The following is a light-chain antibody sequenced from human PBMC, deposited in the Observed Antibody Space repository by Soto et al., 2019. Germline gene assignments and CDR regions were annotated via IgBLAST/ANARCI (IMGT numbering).Light chain of an antibody. CDR3: QAYASSLSGVV. CDR2: GNS. V-gene: IGLV1-40*01. CDR1: SSNIGASYD. Sequence: QSVLTQPPAVSGAPGQRVTISCTGSSSNIGASYDVHWYQHLPETAPKLLIYGNSNRPSGVPDRFSGSKSGTSASLDITGLQADDEADYYCQAYASSLSGVVFGGGTKLTVL. J-gene: IGLJ2*01.